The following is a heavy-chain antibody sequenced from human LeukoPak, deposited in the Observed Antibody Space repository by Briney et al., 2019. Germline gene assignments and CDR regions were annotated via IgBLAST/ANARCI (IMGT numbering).Heavy chain of an antibody. J-gene: IGHJ4*02. CDR1: GDSVSSNSAA. CDR3: ARAHSGSFYFDY. Sequence: SQTLSLTCALSGDSVSSNSAAWQWIWQSPSRGLEWRGRTYYRSKWYNDYAVSVKSRITINPDTSKNQFSLQLNSVTPEDTAVYYCARAHSGSFYFDYWGQGTLVTVSS. CDR2: TYYRSKWYN. D-gene: IGHD1-26*01. V-gene: IGHV6-1*01.